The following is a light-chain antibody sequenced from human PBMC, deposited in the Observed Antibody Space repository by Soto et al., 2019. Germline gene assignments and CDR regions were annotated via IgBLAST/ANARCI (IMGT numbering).Light chain of an antibody. Sequence: SYELTQPPSVSVAPGKTARITCGGNNIGSKSVHWYQQQPGQAPVLVIYYDSDRPSGIPERFSGSNSGNTATLTISRFEAGDEADYYCQVWDSSSDQPYVFGTGTKLTVL. J-gene: IGLJ1*01. CDR1: NIGSKS. CDR3: QVWDSSSDQPYV. V-gene: IGLV3-21*04. CDR2: YDS.